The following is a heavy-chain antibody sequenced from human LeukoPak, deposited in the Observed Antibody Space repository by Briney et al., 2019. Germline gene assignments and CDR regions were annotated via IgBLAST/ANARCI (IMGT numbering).Heavy chain of an antibody. J-gene: IGHJ6*03. CDR3: ARGGSGSYMGYYYYYMDV. D-gene: IGHD3-10*01. Sequence: SETLSLTCTVSGGSINSYYWSWFRQPPGKGLEWIGYIYYSGGTNYNPSLKSRVTISVDTSKNQFSLKLSSVTAADTAVYYCARGGSGSYMGYYYYYMDVWGKGTTVTISS. CDR2: IYYSGGT. CDR1: GGSINSYY. V-gene: IGHV4-59*01.